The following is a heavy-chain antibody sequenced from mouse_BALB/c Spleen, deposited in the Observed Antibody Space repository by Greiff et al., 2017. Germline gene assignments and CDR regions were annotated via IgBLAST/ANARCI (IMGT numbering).Heavy chain of an antibody. D-gene: IGHD2-3*01. V-gene: IGHV2-2*02. CDR2: IWSGGST. J-gene: IGHJ2*01. CDR1: GFSLTSYG. CDR3: ARDAYDGYYNFDY. Sequence: QVQLKESGPGLVQPSQSLSITCTVSGFSLTSYGVHWVRQSPGKGLEWLGVIWSGGSTDYNAAFISRLSISKDNSKSQVFFKMNSLQANDTAIYYCARDAYDGYYNFDYWGQGTTLTVSS.